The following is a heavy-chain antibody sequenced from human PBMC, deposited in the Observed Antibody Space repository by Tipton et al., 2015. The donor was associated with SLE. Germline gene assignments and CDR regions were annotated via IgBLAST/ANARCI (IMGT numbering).Heavy chain of an antibody. CDR1: GGSISSYY. D-gene: IGHD3-10*01. J-gene: IGHJ5*02. Sequence: TLSLTCTVSGGSISSYYWSWIRQPPGKGLEWIGYIYYSGSTNYNPSLKSRVTISVDTSKNQSSLKLSSVTAADTAVYYCARHVTYYGSGRVWFDPWGQGTLVTVSS. V-gene: IGHV4-59*08. CDR3: ARHVTYYGSGRVWFDP. CDR2: IYYSGST.